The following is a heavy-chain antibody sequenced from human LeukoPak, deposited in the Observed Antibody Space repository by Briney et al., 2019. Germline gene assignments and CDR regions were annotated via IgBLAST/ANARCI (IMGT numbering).Heavy chain of an antibody. Sequence: ETLSLTCTVSGGSISSYYWSWIRQPPGKGLEWVASIKEDGSIKYYVDSVKGRFTISRDNAKNSLYLQMSSLRAEDTAVYYCASFGILVSWGAFDIWGQGTMVTVSS. CDR3: ASFGILVSWGAFDI. CDR1: GGSISSYY. V-gene: IGHV3-7*01. D-gene: IGHD5/OR15-5a*01. J-gene: IGHJ3*02. CDR2: IKEDGSIK.